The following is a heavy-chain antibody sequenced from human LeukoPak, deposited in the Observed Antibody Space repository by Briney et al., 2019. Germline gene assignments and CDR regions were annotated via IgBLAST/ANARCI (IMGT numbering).Heavy chain of an antibody. CDR3: ARVGPTTYDF. V-gene: IGHV1-3*01. D-gene: IGHD1-26*01. J-gene: IGHJ4*02. CDR2: INAGNGKT. CDR1: GYTFTTYA. Sequence: ASVKVSCKASGYTFTTYAMQWVRQAPGQGLEWMGWINAGNGKTRYSQQFQGRVTITGDTSASTVYMELSSLRSEDTAVYYCARVGPTTYDFWGQGTLVTVSS.